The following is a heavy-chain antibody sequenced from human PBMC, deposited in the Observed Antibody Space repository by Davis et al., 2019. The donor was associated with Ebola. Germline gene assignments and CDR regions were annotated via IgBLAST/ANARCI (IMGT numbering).Heavy chain of an antibody. CDR3: AKAATPHYYGSGSSLGF. D-gene: IGHD3-10*01. J-gene: IGHJ4*02. CDR1: GFTFDDYA. Sequence: GGSLRLSCAASGFTFDDYAMHWVRQAPGKGLEWVSGISWNSGSIGYADSVKGRFTISRGNAKNSLYLQMNSLRAEDTALYYCAKAATPHYYGSGSSLGFWGQGTLVTVSS. V-gene: IGHV3-9*01. CDR2: ISWNSGSI.